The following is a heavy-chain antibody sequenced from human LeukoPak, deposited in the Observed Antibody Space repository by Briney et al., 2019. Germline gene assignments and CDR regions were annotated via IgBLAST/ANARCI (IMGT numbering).Heavy chain of an antibody. V-gene: IGHV4-4*07. D-gene: IGHD3-22*01. J-gene: IGHJ4*02. Sequence: SETLSLTCTVSGVSISSYYWSWIRQPAGKGLEWIWRIYTSGSTNYNPSLKSRVTMSVDTSKNQFSLKLSSVTAADTAVYYCARETGVDYYDSSGYFDYWGQGTLVTVSS. CDR1: GVSISSYY. CDR3: ARETGVDYYDSSGYFDY. CDR2: IYTSGST.